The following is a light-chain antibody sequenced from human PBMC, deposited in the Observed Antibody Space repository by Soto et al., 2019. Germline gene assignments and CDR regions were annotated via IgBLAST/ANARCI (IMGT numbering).Light chain of an antibody. J-gene: IGLJ3*02. CDR3: AAWDDSLNGRV. V-gene: IGLV1-44*01. CDR1: SSNIGSNT. CDR2: NNN. Sequence: QSVLTQPPSASGTPGQRVIISCSGSSSNIGSNTVNWYQQLPGTAPKLLIYNNNQRPSGVPDRFSGSKSGTSASLAISGLQSDDEADYYCAAWDDSLNGRVFGGGTQVTVL.